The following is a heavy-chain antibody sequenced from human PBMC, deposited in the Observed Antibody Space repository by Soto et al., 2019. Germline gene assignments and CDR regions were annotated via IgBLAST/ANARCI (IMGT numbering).Heavy chain of an antibody. CDR3: ARDARVRAVTHYYYGMDV. V-gene: IGHV1-18*04. D-gene: IGHD3-10*01. CDR2: ISAYNGNT. J-gene: IGHJ6*01. Sequence: ASVKVSCKASGYTFTSYGISWVRQAPGQGLEWMGWISAYNGNTNYAQKLQGRLTMTTDTSTSTAYMELRSLRSDDTAVYYCARDARVRAVTHYYYGMDVCGQGTTVSLCS. CDR1: GYTFTSYG.